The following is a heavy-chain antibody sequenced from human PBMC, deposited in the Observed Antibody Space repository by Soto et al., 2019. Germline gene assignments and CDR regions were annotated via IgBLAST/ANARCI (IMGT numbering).Heavy chain of an antibody. V-gene: IGHV3-23*04. CDR2: ITRSGSDT. J-gene: IGHJ2*01. CDR3: AKLGDYYGNFVHWDFDL. CDR1: GFTFSSYA. D-gene: IGHD3-10*01. Sequence: EVQLVESGGGLVQPGGSLRLSCAASGFTFSSYAMPWVRQAPGKGLEWVAAITRSGSDTNYLDSVKGRFTISRDNSKNMLYLKMSRIGAVDTVLYYCAKLGDYYGNFVHWDFDLWGRGTMVTVSS.